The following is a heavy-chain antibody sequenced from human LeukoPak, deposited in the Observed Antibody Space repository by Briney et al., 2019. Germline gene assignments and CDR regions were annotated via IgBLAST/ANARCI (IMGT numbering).Heavy chain of an antibody. CDR3: AKGSTSCCNNWFDP. D-gene: IGHD2-2*01. J-gene: IGHJ5*02. V-gene: IGHV3-23*01. CDR1: GFTFSSYS. CDR2: ISGSGGST. Sequence: GGSLRLSCAASGFTFSSYSMNWVRQAPGKGLEWVSAISGSGGSTYYADSVKGRFTISRDNSKNTLYLQMNSLRAEDTAVYYCAKGSTSCCNNWFDPWGQGTLVTVSS.